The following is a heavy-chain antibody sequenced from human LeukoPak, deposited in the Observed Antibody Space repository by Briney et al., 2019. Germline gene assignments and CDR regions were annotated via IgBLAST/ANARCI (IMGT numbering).Heavy chain of an antibody. J-gene: IGHJ4*02. V-gene: IGHV3-23*01. CDR3: AKAPGYSSGWYRSHFDY. Sequence: PGGSLRLSCAASGFTFSSYAMSWVRQAPGKGLEWVSAISGSGGSTYYADSVKGRFTISRDNSKNTLYLQMNSLRAEDTAVYYCAKAPGYSSGWYRSHFDYWGQGTLVTVSS. CDR2: ISGSGGST. CDR1: GFTFSSYA. D-gene: IGHD6-19*01.